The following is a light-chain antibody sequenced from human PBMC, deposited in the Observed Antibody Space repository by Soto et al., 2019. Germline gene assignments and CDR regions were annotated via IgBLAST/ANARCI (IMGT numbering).Light chain of an antibody. CDR3: SSYAGTNIVV. CDR1: SSDVGGYNY. J-gene: IGLJ2*01. CDR2: EVN. V-gene: IGLV2-8*01. Sequence: QSVLTQPPSASGSPGQSLTISCTGTSSDVGGYNYASWYQQHPGKAPKLMIYEVNKRPSGVPDRFSGSKSGNTASLTVSGLQAEDEADYYCSSYAGTNIVVFGGGTKLTVL.